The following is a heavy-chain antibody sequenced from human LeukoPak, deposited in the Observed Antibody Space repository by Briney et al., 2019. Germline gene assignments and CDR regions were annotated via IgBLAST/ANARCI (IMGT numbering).Heavy chain of an antibody. CDR3: ARASSFDKTTRWNPAYFGP. D-gene: IGHD1-1*01. CDR1: GGSLSGFY. J-gene: IGHJ5*02. CDR2: INHSGTT. V-gene: IGHV4-34*01. Sequence: SETLSLTCAVHGGSLSGFYWSWIRQPPGKGLEWIGEINHSGTTNYNPSLKSRVTISVDTSKNQVSLDLASVTAADTAVYYCARASSFDKTTRWNPAYFGPWGPGSLVAVAS.